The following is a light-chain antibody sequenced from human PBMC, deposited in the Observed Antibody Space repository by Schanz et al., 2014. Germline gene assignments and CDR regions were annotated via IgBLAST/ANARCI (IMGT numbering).Light chain of an antibody. V-gene: IGLV8-61*01. CDR3: VLYMGSGIWV. Sequence: QAVVTQEPSFSVSPGGTVTLTCGLSSGSVSTSYYPSWYQQTPGQAPRTLIYNTYTRSSGVPDRFSGSILGNKAALTITGAQADDESDYYCVLYMGSGIWVFGGGTKLTVL. J-gene: IGLJ3*02. CDR1: SGSVSTSYY. CDR2: NTY.